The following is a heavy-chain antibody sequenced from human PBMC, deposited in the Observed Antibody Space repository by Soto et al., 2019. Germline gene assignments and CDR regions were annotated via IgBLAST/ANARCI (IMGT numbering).Heavy chain of an antibody. CDR1: GFTFSSYN. D-gene: IGHD4-4*01. J-gene: IGHJ5*02. CDR3: AREPLTTSNWFDP. Sequence: EVQMVESGGGLVKPGGSLRLSCVASGFTFSSYNMNWVRQAPGNGLEWVSSITSGGSYIYYADSVKGRFTISRDNAKNSLDLQMNRLRAEDTGVYYCAREPLTTSNWFDPWGQGTLVTVSS. CDR2: ITSGGSYI. V-gene: IGHV3-21*01.